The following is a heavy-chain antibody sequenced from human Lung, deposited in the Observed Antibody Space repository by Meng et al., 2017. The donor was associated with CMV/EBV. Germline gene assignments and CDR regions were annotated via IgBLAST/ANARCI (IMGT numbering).Heavy chain of an antibody. CDR1: GCTFSDFA. CDR2: VYSGGDSA. Sequence: SCAASGCTFSDFAMNWVRQAPGRGLEWVSIVYSGGDSAYYANSVKGRFTMSRDNSKNTVYLQMNSLRAEDTAVYYCAKDRGSAWSFDYWGQGTLVTVSS. CDR3: AKDRGSAWSFDY. V-gene: IGHV3-23*03. J-gene: IGHJ4*02. D-gene: IGHD6-19*01.